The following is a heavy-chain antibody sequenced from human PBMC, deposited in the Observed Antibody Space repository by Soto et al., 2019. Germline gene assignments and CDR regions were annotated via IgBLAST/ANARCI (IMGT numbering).Heavy chain of an antibody. V-gene: IGHV4-34*01. CDR3: ASGAAARIDYYYYMDV. CDR1: GGSFSGYY. CDR2: INHSGST. Sequence: SETLSLTCAVYGGSFSGYYWSWIRQPPGKGLEWIGEINHSGSTNYNPSLKSRVTISVDTSKNQFSLKLSSVTAADTAVYYCASGAAARIDYYYYMDVWGKGTTVTVSS. D-gene: IGHD6-13*01. J-gene: IGHJ6*03.